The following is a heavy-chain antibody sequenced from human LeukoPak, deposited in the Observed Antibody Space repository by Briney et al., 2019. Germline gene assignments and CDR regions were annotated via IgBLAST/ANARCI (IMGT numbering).Heavy chain of an antibody. D-gene: IGHD2-8*01. V-gene: IGHV4-61*02. CDR2: IYTSGST. CDR3: ARTNDFNLDYYFDY. Sequence: SQTLSLTCTVSGGSISSGSYYWSWIRQPAGKGLEWIGRIYTSGSTNYNPSLRSRVTISLDTSKNQFSLKLSSVTAADTAVYYRARTNDFNLDYYFDYWGQGTLVTVSS. CDR1: GGSISSGSYY. J-gene: IGHJ4*02.